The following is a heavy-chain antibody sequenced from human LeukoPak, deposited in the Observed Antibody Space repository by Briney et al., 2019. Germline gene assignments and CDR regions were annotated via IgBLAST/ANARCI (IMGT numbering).Heavy chain of an antibody. D-gene: IGHD1-26*01. V-gene: IGHV3-23*01. CDR1: GFTFSSYW. CDR3: AKDGDHSGSSDY. CDR2: ISGSGGST. J-gene: IGHJ4*02. Sequence: SGGSLRLSCAASGFTFSSYWMSWVRQAPGKGLEWVSAISGSGGSTYYADSVKGRFTISRDNSKNTLYLQMNSLRAEDTVVYYCAKDGDHSGSSDYWGQGTLVTVSS.